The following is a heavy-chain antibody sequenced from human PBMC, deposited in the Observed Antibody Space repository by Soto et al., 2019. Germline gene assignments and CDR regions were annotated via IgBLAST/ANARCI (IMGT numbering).Heavy chain of an antibody. CDR2: IYDSGST. CDR1: GGSISSGDYY. D-gene: IGHD3-16*01. J-gene: IGHJ5*02. CDR3: DRWIVGAGCFAP. V-gene: IGHV4-30-4*01. Sequence: QVQLQESGPGLLKPSQTLSRTCTVSGGSISSGDYYWSWIRQPPGKGLEWIGNIYDSGSTYYNPYLKGRVTISVDLSKYQFSLKLSSVTAADTAVYYCDRWIVGAGCFAPWGQGPMVTVAS.